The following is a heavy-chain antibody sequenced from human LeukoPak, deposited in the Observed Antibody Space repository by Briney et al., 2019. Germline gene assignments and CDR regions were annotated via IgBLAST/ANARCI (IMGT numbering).Heavy chain of an antibody. CDR1: GGSFSGYY. CDR2: INHSGST. Sequence: PSETLSLTCAVYGGSFSGYYWSWIRQPPGKGLEWIGEINHSGSTNYNPSLKSRVTISVDTSKNQFSLKLSSVTAADTAVYYCARDTVVVISEYYYYYYGMDVWGQGTTVTVSS. J-gene: IGHJ6*02. V-gene: IGHV4-34*01. D-gene: IGHD2-2*01. CDR3: ARDTVVVISEYYYYYYGMDV.